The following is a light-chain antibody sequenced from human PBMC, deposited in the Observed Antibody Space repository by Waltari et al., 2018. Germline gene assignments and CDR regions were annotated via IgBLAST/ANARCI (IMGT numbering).Light chain of an antibody. J-gene: IGKJ1*01. CDR3: QHYVSLPAT. CDR1: QSLNRS. Sequence: IVLTQSPGTLSMSPGEGVTLSCRASQSLNRSLAWYQQKPGKAPRLLIYNVFNRATDIPDRFSGSGSGTEFSLTISRLEPEDFAVYYCQHYVSLPATFGQGTRVEIK. V-gene: IGKV3-20*01. CDR2: NVF.